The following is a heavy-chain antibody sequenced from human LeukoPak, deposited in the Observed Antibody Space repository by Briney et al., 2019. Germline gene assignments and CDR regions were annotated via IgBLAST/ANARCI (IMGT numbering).Heavy chain of an antibody. CDR1: GGSISSYY. V-gene: IGHV4-59*01. CDR3: ARAGRSDYGYYFDY. Sequence: PSETLSLTCTVSGGSISSYYWTWIRQPPGKGLEWIGYIYYSGSTNYSPSLRGRVTISVDTSKNQFSLKLSSVSAADTAVYYCARAGRSDYGYYFDYWGQGTLVTVSS. CDR2: IYYSGST. D-gene: IGHD4-17*01. J-gene: IGHJ4*02.